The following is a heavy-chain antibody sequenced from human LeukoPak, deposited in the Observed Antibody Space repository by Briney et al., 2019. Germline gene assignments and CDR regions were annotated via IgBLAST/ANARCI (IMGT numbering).Heavy chain of an antibody. J-gene: IGHJ4*02. CDR1: GVSINDYY. Sequence: PSETLSLTCGVFGVSINDYYWSWIRQSPGKGLEWIGEISHTEGTRYNPSLESRVTMSVGTSEDQLSLKLIFVTAADTAVYYCARIRCGHSGSVCYNHWGLGTLVTVSS. V-gene: IGHV4-34*01. CDR2: ISHTEGT. CDR3: ARIRCGHSGSVCYNH. D-gene: IGHD3-9*01.